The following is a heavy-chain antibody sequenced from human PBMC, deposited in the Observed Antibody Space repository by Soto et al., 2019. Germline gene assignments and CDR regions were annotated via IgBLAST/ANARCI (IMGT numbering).Heavy chain of an antibody. J-gene: IGHJ6*02. D-gene: IGHD2-15*01. Sequence: SETLSVTCTVSCGSISSYYWSWIRQPPGKGLEWIGYIYYSGSTNYNPSLKSRVTISVDTSKNQFSLKLSSVTAADTAVYYCARDRGWSNMWYYYYYGMDVWGQGTTVTISS. CDR3: ARDRGWSNMWYYYYYGMDV. CDR2: IYYSGST. CDR1: CGSISSYY. V-gene: IGHV4-59*01.